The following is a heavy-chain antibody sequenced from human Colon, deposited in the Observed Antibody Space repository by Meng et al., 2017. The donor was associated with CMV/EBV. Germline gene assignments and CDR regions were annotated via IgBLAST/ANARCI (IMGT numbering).Heavy chain of an antibody. D-gene: IGHD5-18*01. CDR2: IKPDGTEK. J-gene: IGHJ1*01. CDR1: GFTFSSYS. CDR3: VRHLEAGRNGYSEPF. V-gene: IGHV3-7*01. Sequence: GESLKISCAASGFTFSSYSMNWVRQNPGQGLEWVANIKPDGTEKNYVDSVKGRFTIFRDNAKNSLYLQMSTLRAEDTAVYYCVRHLEAGRNGYSEPFWGQGTLVTVSS.